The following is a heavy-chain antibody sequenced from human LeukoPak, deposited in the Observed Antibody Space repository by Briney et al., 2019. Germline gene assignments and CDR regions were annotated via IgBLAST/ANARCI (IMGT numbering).Heavy chain of an antibody. D-gene: IGHD1-26*01. V-gene: IGHV3-53*01. CDR2: IYSGGST. CDR3: ARDGGGAYSLAFDI. Sequence: PGGSLRLSCAASGLSVISNYMSWVRQAPGKGLEWVSLIYSGGSTNYVDSVKGRFTISRDNSKNTLYLQMNNLRAEDTAVYYCARDGGGAYSLAFDIWGQGTLVTVSS. J-gene: IGHJ3*02. CDR1: GLSVISNY.